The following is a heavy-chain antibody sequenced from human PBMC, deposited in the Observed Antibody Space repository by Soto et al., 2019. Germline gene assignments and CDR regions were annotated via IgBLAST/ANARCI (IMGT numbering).Heavy chain of an antibody. Sequence: QVQLVESGGGVVQPGRSLRLSCAASGFTFSSYAMHWVRQAPGKGLEWVAVISYDGSNKYYADSVKGRFTISRDNSKNTLYLQMNSLRAEDTAVYYCASGIAEGAFDYWGQGTPVTVSS. CDR1: GFTFSSYA. CDR3: ASGIAEGAFDY. V-gene: IGHV3-30-3*01. D-gene: IGHD6-13*01. CDR2: ISYDGSNK. J-gene: IGHJ4*02.